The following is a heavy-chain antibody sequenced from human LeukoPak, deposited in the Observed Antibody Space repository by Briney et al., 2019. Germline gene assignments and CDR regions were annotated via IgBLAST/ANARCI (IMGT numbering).Heavy chain of an antibody. V-gene: IGHV5-51*01. CDR2: IYPGDSDS. CDR1: GYSFSNYW. D-gene: IGHD1-26*01. Sequence: GESLKISCKGSGYSFSNYWIGWVRQMPGKGLEWMGIIYPGDSDSRYSPSFQGHATISADNSISTAYLQWSSLKASDTAMYYCATYSGVWDLPNWGQGTLVAVSS. CDR3: ATYSGVWDLPN. J-gene: IGHJ4*02.